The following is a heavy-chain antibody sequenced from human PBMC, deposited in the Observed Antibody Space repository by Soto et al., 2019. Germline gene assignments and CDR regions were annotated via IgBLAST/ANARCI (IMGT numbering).Heavy chain of an antibody. V-gene: IGHV3-48*01. CDR3: AREAYGSGSYPNWFDP. Sequence: HPGGSLRLSCAASGFTFSSYSMNWVRQAPGKGLEWVSYISSSSSTIYYADSVKGRFTISRDNAKNSLYLQMNSLRAEDTAVYYCAREAYGSGSYPNWFDPWGQGTXVTVSS. CDR2: ISSSSSTI. D-gene: IGHD3-10*01. CDR1: GFTFSSYS. J-gene: IGHJ5*02.